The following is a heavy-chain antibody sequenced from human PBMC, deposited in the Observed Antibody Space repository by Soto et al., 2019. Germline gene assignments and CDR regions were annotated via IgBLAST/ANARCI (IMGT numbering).Heavy chain of an antibody. CDR3: ARWCVAAAGSYYFDY. V-gene: IGHV4-39*07. J-gene: IGHJ4*02. CDR2: IYYSGST. Sequence: SETLSLTCTVSGGSISSSTYYWGWIRQPPGKGLEWIASIYYSGSTHYTPSLESRVTISVDTSKNQFSLKLSSVTAADTAVYYCARWCVAAAGSYYFDYWGQGTLVTVSS. CDR1: GGSISSSTYY. D-gene: IGHD6-13*01.